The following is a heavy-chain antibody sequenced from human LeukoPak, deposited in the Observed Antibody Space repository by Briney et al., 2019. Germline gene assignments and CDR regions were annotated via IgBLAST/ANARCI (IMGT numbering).Heavy chain of an antibody. D-gene: IGHD3-10*01. CDR1: GFTVDSNY. Sequence: GGSLRLSCAASGFTVDSNYLSWVRQAPGKGLEWVSTIYTGGNTYYAASVKGRFTISRDFSKNTVFLHMNSLRAEDTAVYYCARDRGTGGAFDIWGQGTKVTVSS. J-gene: IGHJ3*02. CDR2: IYTGGNT. V-gene: IGHV3-53*01. CDR3: ARDRGTGGAFDI.